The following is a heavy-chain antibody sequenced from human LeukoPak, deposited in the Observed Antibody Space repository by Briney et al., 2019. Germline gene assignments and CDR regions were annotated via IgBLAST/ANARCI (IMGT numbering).Heavy chain of an antibody. D-gene: IGHD6-25*01. CDR2: INHSGST. V-gene: IGHV4-34*01. CDR3: ARGRGGPLDY. Sequence: SETLSLTCAVYGGSFSGYYWSWIRQPPGKGLEWIGEINHSGSTNYNPSLKSRVTISVDTSKNQFSLKLSSVTAADTAVYYCARGRGGPLDYWGQGTLVTVSP. CDR1: GGSFSGYY. J-gene: IGHJ4*02.